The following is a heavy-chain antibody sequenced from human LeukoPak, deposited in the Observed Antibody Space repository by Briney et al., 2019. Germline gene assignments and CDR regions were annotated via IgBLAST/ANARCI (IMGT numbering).Heavy chain of an antibody. V-gene: IGHV4-61*09. D-gene: IGHD3-10*01. J-gene: IGHJ6*03. Sequence: SETLSLTCTVSGGSISSGSYCWSWIRQPAGKGLEWIGHIYTSGNTNYNPSLKSRVTISVDTSKNQFSLKLSSVTAADTAVYYCARAGGYRGSKVGSHTGYYMDVWGKGTTVTVSS. CDR2: IYTSGNT. CDR1: GGSISSGSYC. CDR3: ARAGGYRGSKVGSHTGYYMDV.